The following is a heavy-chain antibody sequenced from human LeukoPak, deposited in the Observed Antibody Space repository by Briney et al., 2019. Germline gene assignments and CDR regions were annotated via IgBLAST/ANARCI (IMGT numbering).Heavy chain of an antibody. V-gene: IGHV3-23*01. CDR2: ISGSGGST. CDR1: GFTFSSYA. J-gene: IGHJ6*02. CDR3: AKEMEFGVVTNQHYYHYYGMDV. D-gene: IGHD3-3*01. Sequence: GGSLRLSCAASGFTFSSYAMSWVRQAPGKGLEWVSAISGSGGSTYYADSVKGRFTISRDNSKNTLYLQMNSRRAEDTAVNYCAKEMEFGVVTNQHYYHYYGMDVWGQGTTVTVSS.